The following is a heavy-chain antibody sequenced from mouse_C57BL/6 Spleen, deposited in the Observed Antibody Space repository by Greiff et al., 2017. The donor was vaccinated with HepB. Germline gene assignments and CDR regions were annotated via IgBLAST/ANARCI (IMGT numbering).Heavy chain of an antibody. V-gene: IGHV1-82*01. J-gene: IGHJ3*01. CDR3: ARSQLRFSWFAY. CDR1: GYAFSSSW. CDR2: IYPGDGDT. Sequence: VQLQQSGPELVKPGASVKISCKASGYAFSSSWMNWVKQRPGKGLEWIGRIYPGDGDTNYNGKFKGKATLTADKSSSTAYMQLSSLTSEDSAVYFCARSQLRFSWFAYWGQGTLVTVSA. D-gene: IGHD3-2*02.